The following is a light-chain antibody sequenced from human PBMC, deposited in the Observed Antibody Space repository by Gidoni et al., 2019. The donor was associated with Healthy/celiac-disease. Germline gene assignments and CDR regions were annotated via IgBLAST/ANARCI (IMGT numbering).Light chain of an antibody. CDR2: AAS. V-gene: IGKV1-39*01. J-gene: IGKJ2*04. Sequence: DIQMTQSPSSLSASVGDRVTITCRASQSISSYLNWYQQKQGKAPKLLIYAASSLQSGGTSRFSGSGSGTDFTLTISSLQPEDFSTYYCQQSYSTLCSFGQGTKLEIK. CDR3: QQSYSTLCS. CDR1: QSISSY.